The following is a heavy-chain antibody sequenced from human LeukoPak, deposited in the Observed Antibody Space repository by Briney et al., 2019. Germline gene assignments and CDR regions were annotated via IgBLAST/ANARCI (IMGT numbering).Heavy chain of an antibody. CDR1: GFNFRSYG. Sequence: QSGGSLRLSCAASGFNFRSYGMHWVRQAPGKGLEWVALILYDGSNQYYAESVRGRFTISRDNSKKMLYLQLNSLRPEDTAVYYCGTVIGPNWYFALWGRGTLVTVSS. CDR3: GTVIGPNWYFAL. V-gene: IGHV3-30*02. D-gene: IGHD4-11*01. J-gene: IGHJ2*01. CDR2: ILYDGSNQ.